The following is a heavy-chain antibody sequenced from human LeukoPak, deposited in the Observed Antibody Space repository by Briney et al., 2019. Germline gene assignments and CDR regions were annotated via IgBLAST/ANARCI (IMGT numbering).Heavy chain of an antibody. CDR3: ARPYSSGHVDAFDI. CDR1: GFFFSNYW. D-gene: IGHD6-19*01. J-gene: IGHJ3*02. V-gene: IGHV3-7*01. Sequence: GGSLRLSCAASGFFFSNYWMSWVRQAQGKGLEWVANINLDGNGRFYVDSVKGRFTISRDNNKKSVYLQMNSLRAEDTAVYYCARPYSSGHVDAFDIWGQGTMVTVSS. CDR2: INLDGNGR.